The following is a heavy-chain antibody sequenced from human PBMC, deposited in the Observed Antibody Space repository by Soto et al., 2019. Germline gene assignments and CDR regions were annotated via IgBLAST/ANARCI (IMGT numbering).Heavy chain of an antibody. V-gene: IGHV3-11*06. D-gene: IGHD4-17*01. CDR3: ARDPTGLDYYGDYAPE. Sequence: QVQLVESGGGLVKPGGSLRLSCAASGFTFSDYYMSWSRQAPGKGLEWVSYISSSSSYTNYADSVKGRFTISRDNAKNSLYLQMNSLRADDTAVYYCARDPTGLDYYGDYAPEGGQGNLVTVSS. J-gene: IGHJ4*02. CDR2: ISSSSSYT. CDR1: GFTFSDYY.